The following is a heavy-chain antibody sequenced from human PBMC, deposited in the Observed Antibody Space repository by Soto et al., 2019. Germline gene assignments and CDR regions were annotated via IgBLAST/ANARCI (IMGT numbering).Heavy chain of an antibody. J-gene: IGHJ6*02. CDR2: IIPIFGTA. CDR1: GGTFSSYA. Sequence: RASVKVSCKACGGTFSSYAISWVRQAPGQGLEWMGGIIPIFGTANYAQKFQGRVTITADKSTSTAYMELSSLRSEDTAVYYCARSRQPEDYYYYGMEFWGQGTTVTVSS. V-gene: IGHV1-69*06. CDR3: ARSRQPEDYYYYGMEF. D-gene: IGHD1-1*01.